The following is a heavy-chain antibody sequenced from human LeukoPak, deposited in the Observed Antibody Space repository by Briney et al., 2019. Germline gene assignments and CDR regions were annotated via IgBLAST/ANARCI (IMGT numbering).Heavy chain of an antibody. CDR3: ARLHTDMVRGVIGWFDP. V-gene: IGHV1-2*02. Sequence: GASVKVSCKASGYIFTGYYMHWVRQAPEQGLEWMGWINPNSGGTNYAQNFQGRVTMTRDTSISTAYMELSRLRSDDTAVYYCARLHTDMVRGVIGWFDPWGQGTLVTVSS. J-gene: IGHJ5*02. CDR1: GYIFTGYY. CDR2: INPNSGGT. D-gene: IGHD3-10*01.